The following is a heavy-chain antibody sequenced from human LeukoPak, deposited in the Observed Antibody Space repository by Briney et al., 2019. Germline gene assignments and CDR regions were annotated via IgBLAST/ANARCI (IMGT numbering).Heavy chain of an antibody. Sequence: GGSLRLSCAASGFTFSSYAMAWVRQAPGKGLEWVSAISGSGGSTYYADSVKGRFTISRDNSKNTLYLQMDSLRADDTAAYYCAKEPSGTYYYDYWGQGTLVTVSS. CDR2: ISGSGGST. CDR1: GFTFSSYA. J-gene: IGHJ4*02. CDR3: AKEPSGTYYYDY. D-gene: IGHD1-26*01. V-gene: IGHV3-23*01.